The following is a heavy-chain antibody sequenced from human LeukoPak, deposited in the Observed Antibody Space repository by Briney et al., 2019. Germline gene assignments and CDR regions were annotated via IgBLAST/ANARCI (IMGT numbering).Heavy chain of an antibody. Sequence: SETLSLTCTVSGGSISSYYWSWIRQPPGKGLEWIGYIYYSGSTNYNPSLKSRVTISVDTSKNQFSLKLSSVTAADTAVYYCARGRERYCSSTSCLADYYYYYYMDVWGKGTTVTVSS. CDR2: IYYSGST. J-gene: IGHJ6*03. V-gene: IGHV4-59*01. D-gene: IGHD2-2*01. CDR1: GGSISSYY. CDR3: ARGRERYCSSTSCLADYYYYYYMDV.